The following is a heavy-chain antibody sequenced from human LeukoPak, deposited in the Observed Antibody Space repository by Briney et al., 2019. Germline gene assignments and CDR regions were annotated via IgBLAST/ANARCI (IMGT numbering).Heavy chain of an antibody. Sequence: PGGSLRLSCAASAFTFSSYAMSWVRQAPGKGLEWVSAISGSGGSTYYADSVKGRFTISRDNAKNSLYLQMNSPRAEDTAVYYCARDDCSSTSCYPFFDYWGQGTLVTVSS. CDR1: AFTFSSYA. V-gene: IGHV3-23*01. CDR3: ARDDCSSTSCYPFFDY. D-gene: IGHD2-2*01. J-gene: IGHJ4*02. CDR2: ISGSGGST.